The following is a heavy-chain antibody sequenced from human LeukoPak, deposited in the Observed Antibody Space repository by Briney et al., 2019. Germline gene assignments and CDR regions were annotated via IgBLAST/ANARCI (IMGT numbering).Heavy chain of an antibody. V-gene: IGHV3-48*01. CDR1: GFTFSSYS. D-gene: IGHD4-17*01. J-gene: IGHJ4*02. Sequence: PGGSLRLSCAASGFTFSSYSMNWVRQAPGKGLEGVSYITYSSSTIYYADSVKGRFTISRDNAKNSLYLQMNSLRVDDTAVYYCARDRLHYGEYEKTLDYWGQGTLVTVSS. CDR2: ITYSSSTI. CDR3: ARDRLHYGEYEKTLDY.